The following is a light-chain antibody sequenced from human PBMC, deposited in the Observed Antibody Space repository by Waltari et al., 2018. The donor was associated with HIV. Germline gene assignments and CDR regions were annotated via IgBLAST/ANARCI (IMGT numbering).Light chain of an antibody. CDR3: QQTYSTSRT. CDR2: CAS. Sequence: DFQMTQSPSSLSACVGDSLTLTCRASQSIAGYLNWFHLRPGRAPRLLIYCASTLQSWVPLRFCGRRSETDFTLTISTLQPEDFGTYFCQQTYSTSRTFGGGTKVKIK. CDR1: QSIAGY. V-gene: IGKV1-39*01. J-gene: IGKJ4*01.